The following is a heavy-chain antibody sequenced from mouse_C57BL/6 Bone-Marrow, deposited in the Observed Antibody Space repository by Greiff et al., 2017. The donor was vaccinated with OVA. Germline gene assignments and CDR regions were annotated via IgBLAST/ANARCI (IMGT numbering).Heavy chain of an antibody. CDR1: GYTFTSYW. V-gene: IGHV1-55*01. J-gene: IGHJ1*03. D-gene: IGHD2-1*01. CDR3: ARGGGNDWYFDV. Sequence: QVQLQQPGAELVKPGASVKMSCKASGYTFTSYWITWVKQRPGQGLAWIGDIYPGRGSTNYNEMFKSKATLTVDTSTSTAYMQLSSLTSEDAAVDYCARGGGNDWYFDVWGTGTTVTVSS. CDR2: IYPGRGST.